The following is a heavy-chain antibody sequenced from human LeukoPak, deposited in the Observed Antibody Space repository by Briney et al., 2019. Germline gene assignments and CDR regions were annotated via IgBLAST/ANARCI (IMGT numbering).Heavy chain of an antibody. CDR2: IIPIFGTA. V-gene: IGHV1-69*13. D-gene: IGHD6-19*01. CDR3: ARDSVGSGWSQDYYGMDV. J-gene: IGHJ6*02. CDR1: GGTFSSYA. Sequence: SVKVSCKASGGTFSSYAISWVRQAPGQGLEWMGGIIPIFGTANYAQKFQGRVTITADESTSTAYMELSSLRSEDTAVYYCARDSVGSGWSQDYYGMDVWGQGTTVTVSS.